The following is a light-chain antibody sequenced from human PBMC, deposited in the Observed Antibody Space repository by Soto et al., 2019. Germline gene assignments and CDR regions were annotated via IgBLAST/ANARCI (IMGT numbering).Light chain of an antibody. CDR2: GAS. Sequence: EIVMTKNPATLSVSPGESATLSCRASQSVSSNLAWYQQKPGQAPRLLIYGASTRATGIPARFSGSGSGTEFTLTISSLQPDDFATYYCQHYNSYSEAFGQGTKV. V-gene: IGKV3-15*01. J-gene: IGKJ1*01. CDR3: QHYNSYSEA. CDR1: QSVSSN.